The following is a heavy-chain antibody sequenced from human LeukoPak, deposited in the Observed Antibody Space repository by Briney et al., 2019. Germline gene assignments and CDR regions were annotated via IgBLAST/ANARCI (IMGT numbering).Heavy chain of an antibody. V-gene: IGHV1-69*13. Sequence: SVKVSCKASGGTFSSYAISWVRQAPGQGLEWMGGIIPIFGTANYAQKFQGRVTITADESTSTAYMELSSQRSEDTAVYYCATGIAAAGPPNFDYWGQGTLVTVSS. D-gene: IGHD6-13*01. CDR2: IIPIFGTA. CDR3: ATGIAAAGPPNFDY. CDR1: GGTFSSYA. J-gene: IGHJ4*02.